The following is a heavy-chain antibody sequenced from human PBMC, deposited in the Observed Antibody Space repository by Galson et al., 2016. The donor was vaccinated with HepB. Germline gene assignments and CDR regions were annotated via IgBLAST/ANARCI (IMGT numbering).Heavy chain of an antibody. V-gene: IGHV1-18*01. J-gene: IGHJ4*02. D-gene: IGHD1-26*01. CDR3: AAHSGTNSWGRKALDY. CDR2: IGAYNGNT. Sequence: SVKVSCKAYGNYFTTYGFTWVRQAPEQGPEWMGWIGAYNGNTHSAQKFQDRVTLTRNTFTTTVYLELRSLRLDDTAVYYCAAHSGTNSWGRKALDYWGQGTLITVSS. CDR1: GNYFTTYG.